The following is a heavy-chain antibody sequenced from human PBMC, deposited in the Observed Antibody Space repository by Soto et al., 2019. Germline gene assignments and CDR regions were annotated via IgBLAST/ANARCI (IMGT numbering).Heavy chain of an antibody. D-gene: IGHD3-16*01. V-gene: IGHV4-30-4*01. CDR3: ARGGGFDS. CDR1: GDSITSGDNY. Sequence: SETLSLTCTVSGDSITSGDNYWSWIRQPPGKGLEWIGYIYYSGRSYYTPSLKSRVTVSVDTSKNQFSLTLTSVTAADTAVYYCARGGGFDSWGRGTLVT. CDR2: IYYSGRS. J-gene: IGHJ4*02.